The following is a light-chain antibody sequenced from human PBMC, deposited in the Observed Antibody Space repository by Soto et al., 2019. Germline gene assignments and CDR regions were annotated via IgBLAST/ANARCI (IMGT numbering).Light chain of an antibody. Sequence: QSALTQPASVSRSPGQSITISCTGTSSDVGGYNYVSWYQHHPGKAPKLMIYEVSNRPSGVSNRFSGSKSGNTASLTISGLQAEDEADYYCSSHTSISTVVFGGGTKLTVL. V-gene: IGLV2-14*01. J-gene: IGLJ2*01. CDR2: EVS. CDR3: SSHTSISTVV. CDR1: SSDVGGYNY.